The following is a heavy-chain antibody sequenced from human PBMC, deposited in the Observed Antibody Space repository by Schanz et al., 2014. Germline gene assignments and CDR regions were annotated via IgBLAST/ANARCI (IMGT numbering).Heavy chain of an antibody. J-gene: IGHJ4*02. D-gene: IGHD2-2*01. Sequence: QVQLVQSGAEVKKPGASVKVSCKASGYTFTSDSMHWVRQAPGQGLEWMGMINPSGGSTTYAQKFQGRVTITADKSTSTASMELSSLRSEDTAVYYCARAPTAYCSDTSCLGTPFDYWGQGTLVTVSS. CDR1: GYTFTSDS. CDR2: INPSGGST. V-gene: IGHV1-46*03. CDR3: ARAPTAYCSDTSCLGTPFDY.